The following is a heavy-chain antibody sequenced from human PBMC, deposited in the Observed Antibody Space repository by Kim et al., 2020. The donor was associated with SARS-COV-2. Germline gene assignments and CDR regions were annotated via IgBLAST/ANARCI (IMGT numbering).Heavy chain of an antibody. CDR3: ARVRSRLFCSSTSCQYNWFDP. CDR2: IIPIFGTA. J-gene: IGHJ5*02. D-gene: IGHD2-2*01. CDR1: GGTFSSYA. Sequence: SVKVSCKASGGTFSSYAISWVRQAPGQGLEWMGGIIPIFGTANYAQKFQGRVTITADKSTSTAYMELSSLRSEDTAVYYCARVRSRLFCSSTSCQYNWFDPWGQGTLVTVSS. V-gene: IGHV1-69*06.